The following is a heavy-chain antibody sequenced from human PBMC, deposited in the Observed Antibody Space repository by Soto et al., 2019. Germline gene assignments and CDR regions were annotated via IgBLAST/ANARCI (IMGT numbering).Heavy chain of an antibody. J-gene: IGHJ6*02. CDR2: IKHSGST. CDR1: GGSFSGCS. V-gene: IGHV4-34*01. Sequence: QVQLQQWGAGLLKPSETLSLTCAVYGGSFSGCSWSWIRQPPGKGLQWIGEIKHSGSTKYNPSLNSRVTISVYTSKNQFSLRVNSVTAADTAVYYCAIEGIGAADTGLDVWGQGTTVTVSS. D-gene: IGHD6-13*01. CDR3: AIEGIGAADTGLDV.